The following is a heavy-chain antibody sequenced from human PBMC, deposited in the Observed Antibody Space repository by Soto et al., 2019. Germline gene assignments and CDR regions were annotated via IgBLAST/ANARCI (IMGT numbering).Heavy chain of an antibody. V-gene: IGHV2-5*02. CDR1: GFSLSTSGVG. CDR2: IYWADDK. J-gene: IGHJ2*01. Sequence: QITLKESGPTLVKPTQTLTLTCTLSGFSLSTSGVGVGWIRQPPGKALEWLALIYWADDKRYSPSLKSRLTITKNTSKTQVVLKIPKIDPVDTATYYCAHRLHPLRYFDLWGRGTLVTVSS. CDR3: AHRLHPLRYFDL.